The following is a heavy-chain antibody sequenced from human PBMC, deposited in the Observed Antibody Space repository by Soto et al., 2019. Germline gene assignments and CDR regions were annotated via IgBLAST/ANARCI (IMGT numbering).Heavy chain of an antibody. V-gene: IGHV3-33*01. CDR1: GFTFSDFG. D-gene: IGHD3-16*01. J-gene: IGHJ5*02. CDR2: IWYDGSYQ. Sequence: GGSLRLSCKASGFTFSDFGMHWVRQAPGKGLEWVSAIWYDGSYQYYADPVRGRFTTSRDNSNNTLFLQMNSLRVEDTAVYYCARDRLITYGAKIAPDHWGQGALATVSS. CDR3: ARDRLITYGAKIAPDH.